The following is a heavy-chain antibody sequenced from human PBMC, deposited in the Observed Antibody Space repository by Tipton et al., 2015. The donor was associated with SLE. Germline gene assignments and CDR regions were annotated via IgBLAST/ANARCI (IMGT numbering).Heavy chain of an antibody. Sequence: TLSLTCAVYGGSFSGYYWSWIRQPPGKGLEWIGYIYYSGSTNYNPSLKSRVTISVDTSKNQFSLKLSSVTAADTAVYYCARDNCSGGSCYSDYWGQGTLVTVSS. J-gene: IGHJ4*02. V-gene: IGHV4-59*01. CDR2: IYYSGST. D-gene: IGHD2-15*01. CDR3: ARDNCSGGSCYSDY. CDR1: GGSFSGYY.